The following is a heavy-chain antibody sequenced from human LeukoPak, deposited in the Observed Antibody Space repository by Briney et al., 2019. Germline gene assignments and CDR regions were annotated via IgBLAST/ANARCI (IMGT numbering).Heavy chain of an antibody. CDR2: IYYSGSA. J-gene: IGHJ4*02. CDR3: AREYYGSGNSSPSHSDY. Sequence: SETLSLTCTVSGGSISSYYWSWIRQSPGRGLEWIGYIYYSGSANYNPSLESRVTISVDTSKNQFSLKLSSVTAADTAVYYCAREYYGSGNSSPSHSDYWGQGTLVIVSS. V-gene: IGHV4-59*01. D-gene: IGHD3-10*01. CDR1: GGSISSYY.